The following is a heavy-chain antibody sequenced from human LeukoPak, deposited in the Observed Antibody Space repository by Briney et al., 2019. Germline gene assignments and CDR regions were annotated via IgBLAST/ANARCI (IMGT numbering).Heavy chain of an antibody. CDR1: GYTFTSYA. Sequence: ASVKVSCKASGYTFTSYAMNWVRQAPGQGLEWMGWINTNTGNPTYAQGFTGRFVFSLDTSVSTAYLQISSLRAEDTAVYYCARGITIFGVVIMSYWGQGTLVTVSS. D-gene: IGHD3-3*01. CDR2: INTNTGNP. J-gene: IGHJ4*02. CDR3: ARGITIFGVVIMSY. V-gene: IGHV7-4-1*02.